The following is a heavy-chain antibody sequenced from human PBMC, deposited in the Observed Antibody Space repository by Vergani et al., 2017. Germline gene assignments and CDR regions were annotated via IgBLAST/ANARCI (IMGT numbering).Heavy chain of an antibody. D-gene: IGHD1-26*01. CDR2: IIPIFGTA. CDR3: ARDISRKGELLPADY. V-gene: IGHV1-69*12. J-gene: IGHJ4*02. CDR1: GGTFSSYA. Sequence: QVQLVQSGAEVKKPGSSVKVSCKASGGTFSSYAISWVRQAPGQGFEWMGGIIPIFGTANYAQQFQGRVTITADESTSTAYMELSSLRSEDTAVYYCARDISRKGELLPADYWGQGTLVTVSS.